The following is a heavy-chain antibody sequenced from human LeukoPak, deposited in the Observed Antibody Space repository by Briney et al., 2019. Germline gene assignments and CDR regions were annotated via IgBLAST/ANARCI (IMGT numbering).Heavy chain of an antibody. CDR2: ISSSSSYI. Sequence: PGGSLRLSCAASGFTFSSYSMNWVRQAPGKGLEWVSSISSSSSYIYYADSVKGRFTIPRDNAKNSLYLQMNSLRAEDTAVYYCARDSVGATMSWGQGTLVTVSS. CDR3: ARDSVGATMS. D-gene: IGHD1-26*01. J-gene: IGHJ4*02. CDR1: GFTFSSYS. V-gene: IGHV3-21*01.